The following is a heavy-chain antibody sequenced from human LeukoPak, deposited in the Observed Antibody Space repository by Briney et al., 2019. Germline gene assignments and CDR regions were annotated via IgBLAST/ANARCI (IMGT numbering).Heavy chain of an antibody. Sequence: GGSLRLSCAASGFTVSSNYMSWVRPAPGKGLEWVSVIYSGGSTYYADSVKGRFTISRDNSKNTLYLQMNSLRAEDTAVYYCARTIVDYGDYMDAFDIWGQGTMVTVSS. CDR2: IYSGGST. CDR1: GFTVSSNY. D-gene: IGHD4-17*01. V-gene: IGHV3-53*01. J-gene: IGHJ3*02. CDR3: ARTIVDYGDYMDAFDI.